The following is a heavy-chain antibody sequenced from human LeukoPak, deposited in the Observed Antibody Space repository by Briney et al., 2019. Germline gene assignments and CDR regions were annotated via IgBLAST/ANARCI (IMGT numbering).Heavy chain of an antibody. CDR1: GYTFTGYY. CDR3: ASASVRPASRFDP. J-gene: IGHJ5*02. D-gene: IGHD4-17*01. CDR2: INPNSGGT. Sequence: AASVKVSCKASGYTFTGYYMHWVRQAPGQGLEWMGWINPNSGGTNYAQKFQGRVTMTRDTSISTAYMELSRLRSDDTAVYYCASASVRPASRFDPWGQGTLVTVSS. V-gene: IGHV1-2*02.